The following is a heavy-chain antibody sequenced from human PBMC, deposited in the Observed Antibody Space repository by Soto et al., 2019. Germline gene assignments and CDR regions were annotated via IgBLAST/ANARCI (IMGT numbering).Heavy chain of an antibody. J-gene: IGHJ3*01. CDR2: IAPGGTP. Sequence: EVQLEESGGGLVQPGGSLRLSCAASGFIFSNFDMHWVRQATGKSPEWVSGIAPGGTPYYPDSVKGRFTISRDNAKGSLDLQMNSLRAGDTAVYYCARSLPCVGDNGWPNTAFHVRGHGTMVTVSS. V-gene: IGHV3-13*05. D-gene: IGHD2-21*01. CDR1: GFIFSNFD. CDR3: ARSLPCVGDNGWPNTAFHV.